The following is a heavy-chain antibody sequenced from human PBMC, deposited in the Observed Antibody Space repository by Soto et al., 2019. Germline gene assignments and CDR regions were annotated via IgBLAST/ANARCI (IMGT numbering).Heavy chain of an antibody. CDR1: GRSLSPYY. V-gene: IGHV4-39*01. Sequence: PETLSPTSAVSGRSLSPYYWRWPRPPPEKGLEWIGSIYYSGSTYYNPSLKSRVTISVDTSKNQFSLKLSSVTAADTAVYYCARHVTVSVQLPLMNWFDPWGQGTLVTVSS. CDR2: IYYSGST. D-gene: IGHD2-2*01. J-gene: IGHJ5*02. CDR3: ARHVTVSVQLPLMNWFDP.